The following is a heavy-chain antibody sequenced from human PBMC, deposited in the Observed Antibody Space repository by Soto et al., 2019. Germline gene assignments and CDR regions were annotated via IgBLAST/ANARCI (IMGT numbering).Heavy chain of an antibody. CDR2: MYPGDSDT. CDR1: GYDFNTNW. J-gene: IGHJ5*02. V-gene: IGHV5-51*01. Sequence: PGESLKISCRGSGYDFNTNWFGWVRQLPGRGLEWVGIMYPGDSDTRYNPSLQGHVTLSVDVTVSTAFLQWRSLKASDTAMYYCARQGGSSWSHNWFDPWGQGTLVTVSS. D-gene: IGHD6-13*01. CDR3: ARQGGSSWSHNWFDP.